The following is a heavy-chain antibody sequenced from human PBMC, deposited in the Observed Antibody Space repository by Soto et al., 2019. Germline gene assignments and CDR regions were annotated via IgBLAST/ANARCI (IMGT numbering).Heavy chain of an antibody. D-gene: IGHD3-16*01. CDR2: ISGSGSTT. J-gene: IGHJ6*02. Sequence: GGSLRLSCAASGFTFSNYAMSWVRQAPGKGLEWVSSISGSGSTTYYADSVKGRFTISRDNSKNTLYLQMNSLRAVDTAVYYCAKDRGSYYYNYGMDVWGQGTTVTVSS. CDR1: GFTFSNYA. CDR3: AKDRGSYYYNYGMDV. V-gene: IGHV3-23*01.